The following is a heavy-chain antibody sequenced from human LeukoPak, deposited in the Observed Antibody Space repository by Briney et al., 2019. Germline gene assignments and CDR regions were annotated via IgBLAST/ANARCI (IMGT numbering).Heavy chain of an antibody. Sequence: GRSLRLSCAASGFTFSSYGMHWVRQSPGRGLEWVSFLSFDGSNEFYADSLKGRFTISRDNSKDTLYLQMDSLRAEDTALYYCAREEHDYVWGSYRYYYYYGIDVWGQGTTVTVSS. CDR3: AREEHDYVWGSYRYYYYYGIDV. CDR1: GFTFSSYG. CDR2: LSFDGSNE. V-gene: IGHV3-30*03. J-gene: IGHJ6*02. D-gene: IGHD3-16*02.